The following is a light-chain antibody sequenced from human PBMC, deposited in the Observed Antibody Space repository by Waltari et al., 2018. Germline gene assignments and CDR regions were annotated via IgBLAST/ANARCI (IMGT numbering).Light chain of an antibody. CDR3: QHRANWPLT. V-gene: IGKV3-11*01. CDR2: DAS. J-gene: IGKJ4*01. CDR1: QSISTY. Sequence: EIVLTQSPATLSLSPGERATLSGRASQSISTYLGWYQQKPGQAPRLLIYDASKRATDIPARFSGSGSGTDFTLAISSLEPEDFAVYYCQHRANWPLTFGGGTKVEIK.